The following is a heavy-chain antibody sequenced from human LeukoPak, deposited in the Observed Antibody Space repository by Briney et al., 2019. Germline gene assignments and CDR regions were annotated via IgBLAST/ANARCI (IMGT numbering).Heavy chain of an antibody. D-gene: IGHD4-17*01. V-gene: IGHV4-39*01. Sequence: PSETLSLTCTVSGGSISSSSYYWGWIRQPPGKGLEWIGSIYYSGSTYYNPSLKSRVTISVDTSKNQFSLKLSSVTAADTAVYYCARGAVRDYGDHFDYWGQGTLVTVSS. CDR1: GGSISSSSYY. CDR2: IYYSGST. CDR3: ARGAVRDYGDHFDY. J-gene: IGHJ4*02.